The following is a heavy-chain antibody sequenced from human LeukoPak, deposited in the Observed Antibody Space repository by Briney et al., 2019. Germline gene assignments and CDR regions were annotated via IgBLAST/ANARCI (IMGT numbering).Heavy chain of an antibody. V-gene: IGHV3-48*02. Sequence: PGGSLRLSCAASGFTFRSYSMNWVRQAPGKGLEWVSYISSSSSTIYYADSVKGRFTISRDNAKNSLYLQMNSLRDEDTAVYYCATASRDIVVVVAATQLDYWGQGTLVTVSS. CDR3: ATASRDIVVVVAATQLDY. D-gene: IGHD2-15*01. CDR1: GFTFRSYS. CDR2: ISSSSSTI. J-gene: IGHJ4*02.